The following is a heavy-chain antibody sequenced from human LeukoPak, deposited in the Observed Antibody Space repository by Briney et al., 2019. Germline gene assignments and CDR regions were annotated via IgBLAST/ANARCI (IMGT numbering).Heavy chain of an antibody. CDR2: IYHSGST. J-gene: IGHJ4*02. CDR3: AGSGVTMVRGVINPLDY. V-gene: IGHV4-30-2*01. CDR1: GGSISSGGYS. Sequence: SETLSLTCAVSGGSISSGGYSWSWIRQPPGKGLEWIGYIYHSGSTYYNPSLKSRVTISVDRSKNQFSLKLSSVTAADTAVYYCAGSGVTMVRGVINPLDYWGQGTLVTVSS. D-gene: IGHD3-10*01.